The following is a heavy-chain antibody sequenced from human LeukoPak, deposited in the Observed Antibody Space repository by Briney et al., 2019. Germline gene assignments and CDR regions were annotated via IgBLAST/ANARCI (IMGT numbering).Heavy chain of an antibody. CDR1: GGTFSSYA. Sequence: ASVKVSCKASGGTFSSYAISWVRQAPGQGLEWVGIINPSGGSTSYAQKFQGRVTMTRDMSTSTAYMELSRLRSDDTAVYYCAGAWDSSSWYWFDPWGQGTLVTVSS. V-gene: IGHV1-46*01. CDR3: AGAWDSSSWYWFDP. D-gene: IGHD6-13*01. J-gene: IGHJ5*02. CDR2: INPSGGST.